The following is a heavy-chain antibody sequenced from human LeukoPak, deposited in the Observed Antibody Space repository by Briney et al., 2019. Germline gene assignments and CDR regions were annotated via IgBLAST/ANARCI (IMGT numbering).Heavy chain of an antibody. CDR2: ISSSGSTI. D-gene: IGHD3-22*01. J-gene: IGHJ5*02. CDR1: GFTFSSYE. V-gene: IGHV3-48*03. CDR3: ARGRMSGYYPNWFDT. Sequence: GGSLRLFWAASGFTFSSYEMNWVRQAPGKGLEWVSYISSSGSTIYYADSVKGRFTISRDNAKNSLYLQMNSLRAEDTAVYYCARGRMSGYYPNWFDTWGQGTLVIVSA.